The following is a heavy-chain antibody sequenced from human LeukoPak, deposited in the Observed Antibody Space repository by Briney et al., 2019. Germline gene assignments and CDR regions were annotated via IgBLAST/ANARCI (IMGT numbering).Heavy chain of an antibody. J-gene: IGHJ4*02. CDR2: ISSSSYI. CDR1: GFTFSSYS. D-gene: IGHD3-3*01. V-gene: IGHV3-21*01. Sequence: GGSLRLSCAASGFTFSSYSMNWVRQAPGKGLEWVSSISSSSYIYYADSVKGRFTISRDNAKNSLYLQMNSLRAEDTAVYYCARDLLTAGIFGSIYWGQGTLVTVSS. CDR3: ARDLLTAGIFGSIY.